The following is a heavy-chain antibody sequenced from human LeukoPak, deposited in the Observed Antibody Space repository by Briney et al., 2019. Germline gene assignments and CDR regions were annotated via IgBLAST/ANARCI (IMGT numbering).Heavy chain of an antibody. J-gene: IGHJ4*02. CDR3: ARGAPVAIFGPGYDEYFVY. CDR2: MNPDSGNT. V-gene: IGHV1-8*01. CDR1: GYTFDNYD. Sequence: ASVKVSCKTSGYTFDNYDINWVRQAAGQGLEWMGWMNPDSGNTGYAHKFVGRVTMARNTSMTTAYLELTGLTSGDTAIYYCARGAPVAIFGPGYDEYFVYWGQGTVVIVSS. D-gene: IGHD3-3*01.